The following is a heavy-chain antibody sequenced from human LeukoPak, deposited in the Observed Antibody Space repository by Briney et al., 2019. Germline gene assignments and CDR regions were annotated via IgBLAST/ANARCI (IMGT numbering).Heavy chain of an antibody. V-gene: IGHV4-39*01. CDR1: GDSISNSAYY. CDR3: ARKTPGTSVDV. Sequence: SETLSLTCTVPGDSISNSAYYWVWIRQPPGKGLEWIGTITNTGNTYSNPSLKSRVTISIDTSKTQISLKLTSVTAADTAVFYXARKTPGTSVDVWGQGXPVTVXS. CDR2: ITNTGNT. D-gene: IGHD3-10*01. J-gene: IGHJ6*02.